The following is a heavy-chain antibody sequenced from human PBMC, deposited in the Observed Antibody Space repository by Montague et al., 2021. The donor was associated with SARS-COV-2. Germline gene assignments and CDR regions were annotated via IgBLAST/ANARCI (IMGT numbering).Heavy chain of an antibody. D-gene: IGHD2-2*01. Sequence: SETLSLTCAVYGGSFSGYYWSWIRQPPGKGLEWIGEINHSGSTNYNPSLKSRVTISVDTSKNQFSLKLSSVTAADTAVYYCASEDIVVVMGAFDIWGQGTMVTVSS. CDR1: GGSFSGYY. CDR3: ASEDIVVVMGAFDI. V-gene: IGHV4-34*01. J-gene: IGHJ3*02. CDR2: INHSGST.